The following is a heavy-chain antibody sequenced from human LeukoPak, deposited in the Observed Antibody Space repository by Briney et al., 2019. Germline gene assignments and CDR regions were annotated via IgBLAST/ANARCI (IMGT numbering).Heavy chain of an antibody. CDR3: ASSGGYFDY. Sequence: SETLSLTCTVSGGSISSSSYYWGWIRQPPGKGLEWIGSIYYSGSTYYNPSLKSRVTISVDTSKNQFSLKLSSVTAADTAVYYCASSGGYFDYWGQGTLVTVSS. D-gene: IGHD1-26*01. V-gene: IGHV4-39*07. J-gene: IGHJ4*02. CDR2: IYYSGST. CDR1: GGSISSSSYY.